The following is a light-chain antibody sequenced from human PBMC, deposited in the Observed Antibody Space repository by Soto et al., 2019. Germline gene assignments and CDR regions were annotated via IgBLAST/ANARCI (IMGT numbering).Light chain of an antibody. V-gene: IGKV1-39*01. Sequence: IPLTPSPSSLSASVGDRVTITCRASQSISNSLNWYQQRPGRAPKLLIYAASTLQSGVPSRFSGSGSGTDFTLTISNLQPEDFATYYCQHFYPTPPVTFGQGTRLEIK. J-gene: IGKJ5*01. CDR1: QSISNS. CDR3: QHFYPTPPVT. CDR2: AAS.